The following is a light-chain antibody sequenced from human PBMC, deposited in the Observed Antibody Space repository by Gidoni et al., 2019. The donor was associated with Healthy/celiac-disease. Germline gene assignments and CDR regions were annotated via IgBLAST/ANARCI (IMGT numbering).Light chain of an antibody. V-gene: IGKV3-20*01. CDR3: QQYGSLVT. CDR1: QSVSNGY. Sequence: EIVLTQSPGTLSLSPGERATLSCRASQSVSNGYLAWYQQKPGQAPRLLVYGAYGASTRATGIPDRFSGSGSRTDFTLTISRLVPEDSAVYYCQQYGSLVTFGGGTKVEIK. CDR2: GAYGAS. J-gene: IGKJ4*01.